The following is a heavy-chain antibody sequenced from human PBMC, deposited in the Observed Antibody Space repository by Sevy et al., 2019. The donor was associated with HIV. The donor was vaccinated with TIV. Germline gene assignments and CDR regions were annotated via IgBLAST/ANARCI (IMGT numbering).Heavy chain of an antibody. CDR3: ARATVVTPDWFDP. V-gene: IGHV1-2*02. CDR1: GYTFTGYY. Sequence: ASVKVSCKASGYTFTGYYMHWVRQAPGQGLEWMGRINPNSGGTNYAQKFQGRVTMTRDTSISTAYMELSRLRSDDTAVYYCARATVVTPDWFDPWGQGTLVTVSS. CDR2: INPNSGGT. J-gene: IGHJ5*02. D-gene: IGHD4-17*01.